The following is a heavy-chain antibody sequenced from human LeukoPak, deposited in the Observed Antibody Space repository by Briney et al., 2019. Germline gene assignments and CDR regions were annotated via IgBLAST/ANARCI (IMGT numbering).Heavy chain of an antibody. V-gene: IGHV3-30-3*01. CDR2: ISYDGSNK. J-gene: IGHJ4*02. D-gene: IGHD6-13*01. CDR3: ARDSLAAAYSFDY. CDR1: GFTFSSYA. Sequence: GGSLRLSCAASGFTFSSYAMHRVRQAPGKVLEWVAVISYDGSNKYYADSVKGRVTISRDNSKNTLCLQMNSLRAEDTAVYYCARDSLAAAYSFDYWGQGTLVSVSS.